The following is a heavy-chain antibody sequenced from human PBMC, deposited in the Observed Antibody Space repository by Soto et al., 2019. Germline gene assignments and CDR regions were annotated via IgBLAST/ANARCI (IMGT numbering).Heavy chain of an antibody. Sequence: QVQLVQSGAEVKKPGASVKVSCKASGYTFTTYGIDWVRQAPGQGLEWMGWISGYNGNTNYAQKLQGRVTMTSDTSTNTAYMELSSLRSDDTAVYYCAREYGNYGPDYWGQGTLVTVSS. V-gene: IGHV1-18*01. CDR2: ISGYNGNT. CDR1: GYTFTTYG. CDR3: AREYGNYGPDY. D-gene: IGHD4-17*01. J-gene: IGHJ4*02.